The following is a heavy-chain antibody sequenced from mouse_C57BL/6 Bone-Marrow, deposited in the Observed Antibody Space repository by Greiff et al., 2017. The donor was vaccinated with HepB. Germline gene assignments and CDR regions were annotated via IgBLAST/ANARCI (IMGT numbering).Heavy chain of an antibody. V-gene: IGHV3-8*01. CDR1: GYSITSDY. CDR2: ISYSGST. CDR3: ARYSTTVVATNGYFDV. D-gene: IGHD1-1*01. J-gene: IGHJ1*03. Sequence: EVHLVESGPGLAKPSQTLSLTCSVTGYSITSDYWNWIRKFPGNKLEYMGYISYSGSTYYNPSLKSRISITRDTSKNQYYLQLNSVTTEDTATYYCARYSTTVVATNGYFDVWGTGTTVTVSS.